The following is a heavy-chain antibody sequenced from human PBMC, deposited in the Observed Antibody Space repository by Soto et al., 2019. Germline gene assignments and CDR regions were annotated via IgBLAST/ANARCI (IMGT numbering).Heavy chain of an antibody. V-gene: IGHV1-2*02. J-gene: IGHJ3*02. D-gene: IGHD3-3*01. CDR1: GYPVTAYY. CDR2: INPATGAA. Sequence: QLHLVQSGAVVKKPGASVTVSCSASGYPVTAYYMHWVRQAPGRGLEWMGGINPATGAAKYTQTFQGRVTRARDTSTSTVLMELGGLTSEATAVFYCARGGGVGVAGSAAFDMWGQGTLVTVSS. CDR3: ARGGGVGVAGSAAFDM.